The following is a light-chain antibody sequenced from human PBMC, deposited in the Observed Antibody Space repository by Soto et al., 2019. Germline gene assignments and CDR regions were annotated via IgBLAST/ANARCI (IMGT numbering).Light chain of an antibody. CDR1: QSVSNSF. CDR3: QQYGHSPRT. CDR2: AAS. V-gene: IGKV3-20*01. Sequence: EIVMTQSPSTLSLSPGERATLSCRASQSVSNSFLAWYQQKPGQSPRLLIYAASARAIGIPDRFSGSGSGTDFTLTISRPEPEDFAVYYCQQYGHSPRTFGQGTKVDIK. J-gene: IGKJ1*01.